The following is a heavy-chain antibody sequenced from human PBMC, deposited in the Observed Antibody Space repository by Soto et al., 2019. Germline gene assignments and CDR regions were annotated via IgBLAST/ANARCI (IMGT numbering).Heavy chain of an antibody. J-gene: IGHJ3*02. CDR1: GFTFDDYA. D-gene: IGHD5-12*01. V-gene: IGHV3-9*01. Sequence: GGSLRLSCAASGFTFDDYAMHWVRQAPGKGLEWVSGISWNSGSIGYADSVKGRFTISRDNAKNSLYLQMNSLRAEDTALYYCAKDNSGYGGAFDIWGQGTMVTVSS. CDR2: ISWNSGSI. CDR3: AKDNSGYGGAFDI.